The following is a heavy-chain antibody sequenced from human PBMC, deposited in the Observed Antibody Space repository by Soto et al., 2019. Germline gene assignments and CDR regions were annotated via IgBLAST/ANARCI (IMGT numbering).Heavy chain of an antibody. V-gene: IGHV1-3*01. J-gene: IGHJ6*03. CDR3: ARGYDFWSGSIIPMDV. Sequence: ASVKVSFKASGYTFTSYAMHWVRQAPGQRLEWMGWINAGNGNTKYSQKFQGRVTITRNTSTSTAYMELSSLRSEDTAVYYCARGYDFWSGSIIPMDVWGKGTTVTVSS. D-gene: IGHD3-3*01. CDR2: INAGNGNT. CDR1: GYTFTSYA.